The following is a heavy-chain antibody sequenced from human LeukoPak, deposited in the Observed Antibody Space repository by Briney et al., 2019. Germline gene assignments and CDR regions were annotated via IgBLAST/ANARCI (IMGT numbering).Heavy chain of an antibody. CDR3: ARHRGSGWYWDY. D-gene: IGHD6-19*01. CDR1: GASISSSY. Sequence: PSETLSLTCTVSGASISSSYWNWIRQPPGKGPEWIGDAYYSGRTNYNPSLKRRVTISVETSKNQFSLKLTSVTAADTAVYYCARHRGSGWYWDYWGQGTLVTVSS. V-gene: IGHV4-59*01. CDR2: AYYSGRT. J-gene: IGHJ4*02.